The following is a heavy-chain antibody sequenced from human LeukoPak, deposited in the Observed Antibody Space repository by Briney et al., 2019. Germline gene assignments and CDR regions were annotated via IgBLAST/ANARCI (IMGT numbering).Heavy chain of an antibody. J-gene: IGHJ5*02. CDR1: GFTFSSYT. CDR3: AKAGSISWYDH. Sequence: GGSLRLSCAASGFTFSSYTMAWVRQAPGKGLEWISDIDHTGDRTYYRDSVKGQFTISRDNSKNTLYLQMNSLRVEDTATYYCAKAGSISWYDHWGQGTLVTVS. V-gene: IGHV3-23*01. CDR2: IDHTGDRT. D-gene: IGHD6-13*01.